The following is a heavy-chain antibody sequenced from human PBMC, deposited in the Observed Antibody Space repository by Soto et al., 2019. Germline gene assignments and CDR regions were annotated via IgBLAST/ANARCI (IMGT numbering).Heavy chain of an antibody. Sequence: HPGGSLRLSCAASGFTFSSYWMSWVRQAPGKGLEWVANIKQDGSEKYYVDSVKGRFTISRDNAKNSLYLQMNSLRAEDTAVYYCASVTREDLTVTSYYFDYWGQGTLVTVSS. CDR1: GFTFSSYW. CDR3: ASVTREDLTVTSYYFDY. J-gene: IGHJ4*02. V-gene: IGHV3-7*01. D-gene: IGHD4-17*01. CDR2: IKQDGSEK.